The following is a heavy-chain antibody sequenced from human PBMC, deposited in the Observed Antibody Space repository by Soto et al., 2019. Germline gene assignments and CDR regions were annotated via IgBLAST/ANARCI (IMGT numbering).Heavy chain of an antibody. CDR2: INPNNGAT. Sequence: ASVKVSCKASGYIFTGNYMHWVRQAPGQGLEYMGWINPNNGATNYAQNFQGRVTMTWDTSISTAYLEVRRLRFDDTAVYYCAPHYPDSSGYFDHWGQGTLVTVSS. CDR1: GYIFTGNY. J-gene: IGHJ4*02. CDR3: APHYPDSSGYFDH. D-gene: IGHD3-22*01. V-gene: IGHV1-2*02.